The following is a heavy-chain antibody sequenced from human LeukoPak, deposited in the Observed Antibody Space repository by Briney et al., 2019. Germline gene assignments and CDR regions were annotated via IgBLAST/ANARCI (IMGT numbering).Heavy chain of an antibody. CDR3: ARWYGTTPHLDAFDI. CDR1: GGSISSYY. D-gene: IGHD1-1*01. V-gene: IGHV4-59*01. J-gene: IGHJ3*02. Sequence: SETLSLTCTVSGGSISSYYWSWIRQPPGKGLEWIGYIYYSGSTNYNPSLKSRVTISVDTSKNQFSLKLSSVTAADAAVYYCARWYGTTPHLDAFDIWGQGTMVTVSS. CDR2: IYYSGST.